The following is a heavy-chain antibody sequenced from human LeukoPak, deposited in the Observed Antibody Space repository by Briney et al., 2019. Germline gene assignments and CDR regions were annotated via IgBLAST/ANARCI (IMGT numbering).Heavy chain of an antibody. CDR3: ATGPTMPAPDTSPGLLDF. V-gene: IGHV1-24*01. J-gene: IGHJ4*02. D-gene: IGHD6-13*01. CDR1: GYSLTELS. Sequence: ASGKVSCKVSGYSLTELSMHWVRQAPGKGLEWMGGVDPENGAAIYAQKLQGRVTMTEDTSTDTAYMELNSLTSDDTAVYYCATGPTMPAPDTSPGLLDFWGQGTLVTVSS. CDR2: VDPENGAA.